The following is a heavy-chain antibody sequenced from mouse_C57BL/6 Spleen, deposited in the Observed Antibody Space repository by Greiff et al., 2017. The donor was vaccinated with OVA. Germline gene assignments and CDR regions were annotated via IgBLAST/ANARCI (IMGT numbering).Heavy chain of an antibody. CDR3: ARPGYYGSSYASLLD. D-gene: IGHD1-1*01. CDR1: GYTFTSYW. Sequence: QVQLQQPGAELVRPGTSVKLSCKASGYTFTSYWMHWVKQRPGQGLEWIGVIDPSDSYTNYNQKFKGKATLTVDTSSSTAYMQLSSLTSEDSAVYYCARPGYYGSSYASLLDWGQGTLVTVSA. J-gene: IGHJ3*01. V-gene: IGHV1-59*01. CDR2: IDPSDSYT.